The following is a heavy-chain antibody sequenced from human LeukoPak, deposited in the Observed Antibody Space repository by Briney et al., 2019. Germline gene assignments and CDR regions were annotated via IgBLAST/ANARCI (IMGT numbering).Heavy chain of an antibody. CDR3: ARGRRYFDY. Sequence: SETLSLTCTVSGGSISSYYWSCLRQPPGEGLVWFGNIYYSGSPNYNPSLKCRVPISVDMPKNLLSLTLRSVTAADTAVYYCARGRRYFDYWGQGTLVTVSS. D-gene: IGHD1-14*01. CDR2: IYYSGSP. J-gene: IGHJ4*02. CDR1: GGSISSYY. V-gene: IGHV4-59*01.